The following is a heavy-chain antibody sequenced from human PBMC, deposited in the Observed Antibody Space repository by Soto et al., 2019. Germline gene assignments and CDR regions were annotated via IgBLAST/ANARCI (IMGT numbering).Heavy chain of an antibody. J-gene: IGHJ6*02. D-gene: IGHD5-18*01. Sequence: QVQLVQSGTEVKKPGASVKVSCKASGGTFSRSGFHWVRQAPGQGLEWMGMIVPSVDTTNYTQKFQARVTISADQFTSTVYMELRSLRSEDTAVYYCARCPQPPDTADPYAVDVWGQGTRVIVSS. CDR3: ARCPQPPDTADPYAVDV. V-gene: IGHV1-69*18. CDR1: GGTFSRSG. CDR2: IVPSVDTT.